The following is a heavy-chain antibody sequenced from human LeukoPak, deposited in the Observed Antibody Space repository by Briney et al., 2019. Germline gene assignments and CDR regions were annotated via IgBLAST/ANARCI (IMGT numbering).Heavy chain of an antibody. Sequence: GGSLRLSCAASGFTLSNYGMNWVRQAPGKGLEWVSSISGSGGSTYYADSVKGRFTISRDNSKNTLSLQMNSLRAEDTAVYYCAKDGSGSQPTNWFDPWGQGTPVTVSS. CDR3: AKDGSGSQPTNWFDP. D-gene: IGHD3-10*01. CDR1: GFTLSNYG. V-gene: IGHV3-23*01. J-gene: IGHJ5*02. CDR2: ISGSGGST.